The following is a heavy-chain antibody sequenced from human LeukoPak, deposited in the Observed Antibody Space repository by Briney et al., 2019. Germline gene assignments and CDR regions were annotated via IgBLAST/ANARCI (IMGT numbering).Heavy chain of an antibody. CDR1: GFTFSSHG. D-gene: IGHD2-21*01. CDR3: AKAPVTSCRGAYCYPFDS. Sequence: GGSLRLSCAASGFTFSSHGMSWVRQAPGKGLEWVSTISGSGDNTYYADSVKGRFTISRDNSKNTLYLQINSLRAEDAAVYYCAKAPVTSCRGAYCYPFDSWGQGTVVTVSS. CDR2: ISGSGDNT. J-gene: IGHJ4*02. V-gene: IGHV3-23*01.